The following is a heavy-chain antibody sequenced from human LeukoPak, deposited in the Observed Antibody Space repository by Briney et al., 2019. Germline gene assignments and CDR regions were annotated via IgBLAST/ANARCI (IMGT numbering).Heavy chain of an antibody. D-gene: IGHD3-22*01. CDR1: GYTFTGYY. V-gene: IGHV1-2*06. Sequence: GASVKVSCKASGYTFTGYYMHWVRQAPRQGLEWMGRINPNSGGTNYAQTFQGRVTMTRATSISTAYMELGRLRSDDTAVYYCARGTSGYYLGAPNYWGQGTLVTVSS. J-gene: IGHJ4*02. CDR3: ARGTSGYYLGAPNY. CDR2: INPNSGGT.